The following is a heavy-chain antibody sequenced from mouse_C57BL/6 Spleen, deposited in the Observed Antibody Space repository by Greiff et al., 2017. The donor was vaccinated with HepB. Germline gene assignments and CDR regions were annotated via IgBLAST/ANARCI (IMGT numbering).Heavy chain of an antibody. CDR2: INPYNGDT. V-gene: IGHV1-20*01. J-gene: IGHJ1*03. Sequence: EVQLQQSGPELVKPGDSVKISCKASGYSFTGYFMNWVMQSHGKSLEWIGRINPYNGDTFYNQKFKGKATLTVDKSSSTAHMELRSLTSEDSAVYDCARWAITTVVARGYFDVWGTGTTVTVSS. CDR1: GYSFTGYF. CDR3: ARWAITTVVARGYFDV. D-gene: IGHD1-1*01.